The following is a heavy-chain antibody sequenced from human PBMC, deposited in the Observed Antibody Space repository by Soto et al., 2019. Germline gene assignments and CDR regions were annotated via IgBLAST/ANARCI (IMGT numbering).Heavy chain of an antibody. D-gene: IGHD6-6*01. Sequence: SETLSLTCAVSGGSISSGGYSWSWIRQPPGRGLEWIGYIYHSGSTYYNPSLKSRVTISVDRSKNQFSLRLSSVTAADTAVYYCAGGIAARPLGYWGQGTLVTVSS. CDR2: IYHSGST. CDR1: GGSISSGGYS. CDR3: AGGIAARPLGY. J-gene: IGHJ4*02. V-gene: IGHV4-30-2*01.